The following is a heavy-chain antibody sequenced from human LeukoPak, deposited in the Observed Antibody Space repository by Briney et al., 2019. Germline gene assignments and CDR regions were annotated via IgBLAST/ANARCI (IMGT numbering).Heavy chain of an antibody. V-gene: IGHV1-2*02. J-gene: IGHJ4*02. D-gene: IGHD6-13*01. CDR2: INPNSGGT. CDR1: GYTFTGYY. CDR3: ARVLVWVYNFDY. Sequence: ASVKVSCKASGYTFTGYYMHWVRQAPGQGLEWMGWINPNSGGTNYAQKFQGRVTMTRDTSISTAYMGLSRLRSDDTAVYYCARVLVWVYNFDYWGQGTLVTVSS.